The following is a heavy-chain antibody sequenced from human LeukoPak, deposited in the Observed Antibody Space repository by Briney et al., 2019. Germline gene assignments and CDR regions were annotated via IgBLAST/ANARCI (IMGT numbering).Heavy chain of an antibody. CDR1: GFTFSSYG. Sequence: GGSLRLSCAASGFTFSSYGMHWVRQAPGKGLEWVAFIRYDGSNKYYADSVKGRFTISRDNSKNTLYPQMNSLRAEDTAVYYCAKDAMVAAHFDYWGQGTLVTVSS. CDR2: IRYDGSNK. D-gene: IGHD2-15*01. CDR3: AKDAMVAAHFDY. J-gene: IGHJ4*02. V-gene: IGHV3-30*02.